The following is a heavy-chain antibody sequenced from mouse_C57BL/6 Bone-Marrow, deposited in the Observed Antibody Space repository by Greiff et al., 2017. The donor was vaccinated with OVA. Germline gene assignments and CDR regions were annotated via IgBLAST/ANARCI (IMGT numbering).Heavy chain of an antibody. D-gene: IGHD1-1*01. CDR3: ARGNFGSSFYAMDY. V-gene: IGHV14-3*01. CDR1: GFNIKTTY. Sequence: VQLQQPVAELVRPGASVKLSCTASGFNIKTTYMHWVKQRPEQGLEWIGRIDPANDNTKYAPKFQGKATMTADTSSNTAYLQLSSLSSEDTAVYCCARGNFGSSFYAMDYWGQGTSVTVSS. J-gene: IGHJ4*01. CDR2: IDPANDNT.